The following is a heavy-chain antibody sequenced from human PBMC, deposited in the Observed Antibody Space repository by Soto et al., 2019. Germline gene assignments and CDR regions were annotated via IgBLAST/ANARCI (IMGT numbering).Heavy chain of an antibody. D-gene: IGHD3-3*01. CDR1: GDSLTTGDFY. J-gene: IGHJ5*02. Sequence: PSETLSLTCSVSGDSLTTGDFYWSWIRQTPGKGLEWIAYKSYSGSTYYNPSLKGRVTISLTTSKNQFSLNLSSVTAADTAVYYCARVGTIYGIVTNNWFDPWGQGTLVT. V-gene: IGHV4-30-4*01. CDR2: KSYSGST. CDR3: ARVGTIYGIVTNNWFDP.